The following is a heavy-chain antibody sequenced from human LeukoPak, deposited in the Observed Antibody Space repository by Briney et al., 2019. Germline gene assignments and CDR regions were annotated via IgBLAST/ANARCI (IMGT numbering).Heavy chain of an antibody. CDR1: GFTFSNYW. V-gene: IGHV3-74*01. CDR2: INSDGINT. Sequence: GGSLRLSCAASGFTFSNYWMHWVRQAPRKGLVWVSRINSDGINTSYADSVKGRFTISRDNAKNTLNLQMNSLRAEDRAVYYCARDLGQYYDTSDNWFDPWGQGTLVTVSS. J-gene: IGHJ5*02. CDR3: ARDLGQYYDTSDNWFDP. D-gene: IGHD3-22*01.